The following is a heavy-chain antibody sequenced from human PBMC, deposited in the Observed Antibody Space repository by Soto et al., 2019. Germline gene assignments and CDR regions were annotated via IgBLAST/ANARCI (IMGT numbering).Heavy chain of an antibody. V-gene: IGHV1-69*02. J-gene: IGHJ5*02. CDR2: IIPILGIA. CDR1: GGTFSSYT. Sequence: QVQLVQSGAEVKKPGSSVKVSCKASGGTFSSYTISWVRQAPGQGLEWMGRIIPILGIANNAQKFQGRVTITADKSTSTAYMELSSLRSEDTAVYYCARGSIVVVPAAIWSAHWFDPWGQGTLVTVSS. CDR3: ARGSIVVVPAAIWSAHWFDP. D-gene: IGHD2-2*01.